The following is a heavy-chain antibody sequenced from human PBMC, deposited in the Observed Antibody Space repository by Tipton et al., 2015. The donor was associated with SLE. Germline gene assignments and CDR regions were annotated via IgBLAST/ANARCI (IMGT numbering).Heavy chain of an antibody. V-gene: IGHV4-61*02. Sequence: TLSLTCTVSGGSISTTGYFWNWIRQPAGKGLEWIGRGFAGGLTDSNPSLKSRVTMSLDTSKNQFSLNLTSVTAADTAVYYCARALTTVIQGIIAFDSWAQGTLVIVSS. CDR2: GFAGGLT. J-gene: IGHJ4*02. CDR1: GGSISTTGYF. CDR3: ARALTTVIQGIIAFDS. D-gene: IGHD3-22*01.